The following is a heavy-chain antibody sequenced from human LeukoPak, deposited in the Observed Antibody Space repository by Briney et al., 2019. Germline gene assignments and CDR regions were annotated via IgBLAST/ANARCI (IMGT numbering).Heavy chain of an antibody. J-gene: IGHJ4*02. CDR3: ARSQGHYGGSLDY. CDR2: INCNNGGT. Sequence: ASVKVSCKASGYTFTSYGISWMRQAPGQGPEWMGWINCNNGGTSHPQKFQGRVTMTRDTSMSTAYMELSSLKSDDTAVYYCARSQGHYGGSLDYWGQGTLVTVSS. D-gene: IGHD1-26*01. V-gene: IGHV1-2*02. CDR1: GYTFTSYG.